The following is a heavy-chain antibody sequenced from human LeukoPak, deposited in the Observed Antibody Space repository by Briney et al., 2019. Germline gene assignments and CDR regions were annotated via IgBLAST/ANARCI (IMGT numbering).Heavy chain of an antibody. J-gene: IGHJ4*02. CDR2: TRNKANSYTT. V-gene: IGHV3-72*01. Sequence: GGSLRLSCAASGFTFSDHYMDWVRQAPGKGLEWVGRTRNKANSYTTEYAASVKGRFTISRDDSKNSLYLQMNSLKTEDTAVYYCARARFGEFYFDYWGQGTLVTVSS. CDR3: ARARFGEFYFDY. D-gene: IGHD3-10*01. CDR1: GFTFSDHY.